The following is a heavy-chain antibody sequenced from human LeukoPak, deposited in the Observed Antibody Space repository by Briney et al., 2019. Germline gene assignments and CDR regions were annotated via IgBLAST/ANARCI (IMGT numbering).Heavy chain of an antibody. CDR1: GGSISSGGYY. CDR3: AREVYNWNDGSWFDP. CDR2: IYYSGST. Sequence: SGTLSLTCAVSGGSISSGGYYWSWIRQHPGKGLEWIGYIYYSGSTYYNPSLKSRVTISVDTSKNQFSLKLSSVTAADTAVYYCAREVYNWNDGSWFDPWGQGTLVTVSS. V-gene: IGHV4-31*11. J-gene: IGHJ5*02. D-gene: IGHD1-20*01.